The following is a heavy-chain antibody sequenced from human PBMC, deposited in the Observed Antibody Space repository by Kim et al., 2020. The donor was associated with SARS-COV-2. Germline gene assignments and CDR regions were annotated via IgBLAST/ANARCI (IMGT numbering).Heavy chain of an antibody. Sequence: DSEKGRFTIARDNSKTTLYLQMNRLRAEDTAVYYCARDDDYYDSSGALDYWGQGTLVTVSS. V-gene: IGHV3-30*01. D-gene: IGHD3-22*01. CDR3: ARDDDYYDSSGALDY. J-gene: IGHJ4*02.